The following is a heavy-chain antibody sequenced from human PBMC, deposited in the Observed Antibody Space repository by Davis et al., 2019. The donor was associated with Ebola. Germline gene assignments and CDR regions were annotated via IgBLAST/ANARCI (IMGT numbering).Heavy chain of an antibody. CDR1: GFTFSSYA. V-gene: IGHV3-23*01. CDR2: ISGSGGST. CDR3: AKRAANFYSGYDDY. J-gene: IGHJ4*02. Sequence: GESLKISCAASGFTFSSYAMHWVRQAPGKGLEWVSAISGSGGSTYYADSVKGRFTISRDNSKNTLYLQMNSLRAEDTAVYYCAKRAANFYSGYDDYWGQGTLVTVSS. D-gene: IGHD5-12*01.